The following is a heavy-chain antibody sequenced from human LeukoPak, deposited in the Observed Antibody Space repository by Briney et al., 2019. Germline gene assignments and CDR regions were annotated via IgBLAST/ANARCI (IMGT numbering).Heavy chain of an antibody. CDR1: GFTFSSHG. V-gene: IGHV3-23*01. Sequence: GGSLRLSCAASGFTFSSHGMNWVRQAPGKGLEWVSGISPSGGITYYTDSVKGRFTISRDNSKNTLYLQMNSLRAEDTAVYYCARDPGYCDNTSCYAANFDYWGQGSLVTVSS. J-gene: IGHJ4*02. CDR3: ARDPGYCDNTSCYAANFDY. D-gene: IGHD2-2*01. CDR2: ISPSGGIT.